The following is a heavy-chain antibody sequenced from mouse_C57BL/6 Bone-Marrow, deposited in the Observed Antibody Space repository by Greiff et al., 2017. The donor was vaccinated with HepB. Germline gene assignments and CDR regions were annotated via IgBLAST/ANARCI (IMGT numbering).Heavy chain of an antibody. CDR2: IHPNSGST. Sequence: QVQLQQPGAELVKPGASVKLSCKASGYTITSYWMHWVKQRPGQGLEWIGMIHPNSGSTNYNEKFKSKATLTVDKSSSTAYMQLSILTSEDSAVYYCARRATVVATRSYWYFDVWGTGTTVTVSS. D-gene: IGHD1-1*01. CDR3: ARRATVVATRSYWYFDV. J-gene: IGHJ1*03. V-gene: IGHV1-64*01. CDR1: GYTITSYW.